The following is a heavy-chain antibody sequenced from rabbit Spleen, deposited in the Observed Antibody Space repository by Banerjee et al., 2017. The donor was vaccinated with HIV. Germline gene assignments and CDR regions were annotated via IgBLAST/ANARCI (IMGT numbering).Heavy chain of an antibody. CDR2: IRTGTDSI. CDR3: ARDLVGVIGWNFYL. Sequence: EQLGESGGGLVKPEGSLTLTCKASGVSLNDKDVMCWVRQAPGKGLEWIGTIRTGTDSIWYASWAKGRFTISKTSSTTVTLRMTSLTAADRATYFCARDLVGVIGWNFYLWGPGTLVTVS. CDR1: GVSLNDKDV. J-gene: IGHJ4*01. V-gene: IGHV1S45*01. D-gene: IGHD1-1*01.